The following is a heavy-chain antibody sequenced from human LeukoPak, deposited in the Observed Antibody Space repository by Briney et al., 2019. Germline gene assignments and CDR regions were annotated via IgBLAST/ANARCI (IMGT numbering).Heavy chain of an antibody. CDR1: GGSITSYAW. D-gene: IGHD3-22*01. Sequence: SGTKSLTCSVSGGSITSYAWWSWVRQPPGKGLEWIGEIHLNGITNYNPSLKSRVTMSIDKSKNQLSLNLRSVTAADTAVYYRARVISSAWRQMDLWGQGTLVTVSS. V-gene: IGHV4-4*02. CDR2: IHLNGIT. CDR3: ARVISSAWRQMDL. J-gene: IGHJ5*02.